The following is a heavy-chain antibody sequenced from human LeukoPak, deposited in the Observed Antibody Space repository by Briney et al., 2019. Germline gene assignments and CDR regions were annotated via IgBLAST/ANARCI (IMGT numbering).Heavy chain of an antibody. CDR3: ARDSGPEYDY. D-gene: IGHD1-14*01. CDR1: GFTFSSYS. CDR2: ISSSSSYI. Sequence: PGGSLRLSCAASGFTFSSYSMNWARQAPGKGLEWVSSISSSSSYIYYADSVKGRFTISRDNAKNSLYLQMNSLRAEDTAVYYCARDSGPEYDYWGQGTLVTVSS. J-gene: IGHJ4*02. V-gene: IGHV3-21*01.